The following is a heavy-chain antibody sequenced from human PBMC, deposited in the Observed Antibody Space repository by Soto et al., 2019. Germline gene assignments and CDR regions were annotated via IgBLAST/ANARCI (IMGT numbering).Heavy chain of an antibody. V-gene: IGHV1-3*01. CDR3: ARDLPVVAATGGWFDP. CDR1: GYTFTSYA. Sequence: QVQLVQSGAEVKKPGASVKVSCKASGYTFTSYAMHWVRQAPGQRLEWMGWINAGNGNTKYSQKFQGRVTITRDTSASTAYMELGSLRSEDTAVYYCARDLPVVAATGGWFDPWGQGTLVTVSS. J-gene: IGHJ5*02. CDR2: INAGNGNT. D-gene: IGHD2-15*01.